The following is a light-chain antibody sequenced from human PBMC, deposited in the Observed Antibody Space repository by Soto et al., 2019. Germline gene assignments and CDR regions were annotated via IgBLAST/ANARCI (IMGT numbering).Light chain of an antibody. Sequence: EIVMTQSPATLSVSPGERATLSCRASQSVSSNLAWYQQKSGQAPRLLIYGASTRVTGIPARFSGSGSGTEFTLTISSLQSEDFAVYYCQHYNNWPPWTFGQGTKVEI. V-gene: IGKV3-15*01. CDR3: QHYNNWPPWT. CDR2: GAS. J-gene: IGKJ1*01. CDR1: QSVSSN.